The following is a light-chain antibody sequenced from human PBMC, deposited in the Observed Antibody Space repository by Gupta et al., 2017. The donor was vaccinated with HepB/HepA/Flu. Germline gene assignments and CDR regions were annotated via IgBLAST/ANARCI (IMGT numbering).Light chain of an antibody. J-gene: IGKJ1*01. CDR3: QQAYPGPWT. V-gene: IGKV1-39*01. CDR2: AAT. Sequence: DIQMTQSPSSLSASVGDSVSITCRADHIIATSVNWYHQQPGKAPKDLISAATILQSRVPSRFGGSGSRTDFTLNITDLQPEDYGTYYFQQAYPGPWTFGQGT. CDR1: HIIATS.